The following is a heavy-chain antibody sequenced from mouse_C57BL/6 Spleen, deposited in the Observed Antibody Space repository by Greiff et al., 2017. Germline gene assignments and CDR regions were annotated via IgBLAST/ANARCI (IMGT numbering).Heavy chain of an antibody. CDR1: GYSFTGYF. D-gene: IGHD1-1*01. J-gene: IGHJ3*01. Sequence: VQLQQSGPELVKPGDSVKISCKASGYSFTGYFMNWVMQSHGKSLEWIGRINPYNGDTFYNQKFKGKATLTVDKSSSTAHMELRSLTSEDSAVYDCAREEGHYYGSTQFAYWGQGTLVTVSA. CDR2: INPYNGDT. V-gene: IGHV1-20*01. CDR3: AREEGHYYGSTQFAY.